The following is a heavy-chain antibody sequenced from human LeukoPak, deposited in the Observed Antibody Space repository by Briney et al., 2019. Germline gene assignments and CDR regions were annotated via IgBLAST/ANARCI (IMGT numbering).Heavy chain of an antibody. Sequence: SETLSLTCAVYGGSFSGYYWSWIRQPPGKGLEWIGEINHSGSTNYNPSLKSRVTISVDTSKNQFSLKLSSVTAADTAVYYCARRYYDIPFDYWGQGTLVTASS. D-gene: IGHD3-9*01. CDR2: INHSGST. J-gene: IGHJ4*02. V-gene: IGHV4-34*01. CDR1: GGSFSGYY. CDR3: ARRYYDIPFDY.